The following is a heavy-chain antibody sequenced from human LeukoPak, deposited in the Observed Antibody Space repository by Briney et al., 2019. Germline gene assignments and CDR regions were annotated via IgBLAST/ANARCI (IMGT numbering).Heavy chain of an antibody. CDR1: GSTFSSYA. J-gene: IGHJ4*02. D-gene: IGHD1-26*01. CDR2: ISASGGST. Sequence: GGSLRLSCAASGSTFSSYAINWVRQPPGKGLEWVSTISASGGSTYHADSVKGRLTISRDNSKNTVYLQMNNLRAEDTAVYFCAKDLVGAGTYWGQGTLVTVSS. V-gene: IGHV3-23*01. CDR3: AKDLVGAGTY.